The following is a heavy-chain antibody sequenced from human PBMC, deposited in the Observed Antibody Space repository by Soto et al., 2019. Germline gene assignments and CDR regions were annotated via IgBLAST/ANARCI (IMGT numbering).Heavy chain of an antibody. V-gene: IGHV4-30-4*01. J-gene: IGHJ5*02. CDR2: IYYSGST. CDR1: GGSISSGDYY. Sequence: SETLSLTCTVSGGSISSGDYYWSWIRQPPGKGLEWIGYIYYSGSTYYNPSLKSRVTISVDTSKNQFSLKLSSVTAADTAVYYCARESAPTWFDPWGQGTLVTVSS. CDR3: ARESAPTWFDP.